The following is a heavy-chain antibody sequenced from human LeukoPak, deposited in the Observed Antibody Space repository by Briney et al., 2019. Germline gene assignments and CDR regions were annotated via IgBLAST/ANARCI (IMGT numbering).Heavy chain of an antibody. J-gene: IGHJ6*02. D-gene: IGHD6-19*01. V-gene: IGHV4-4*07. CDR2: MYSSGST. CDR1: GCSISGYY. CDR3: ARGLVYSSGFYYGMDV. Sequence: PSESLSLTCTVSGCSISGYYWSWIRQPAGKGLEWIGRMYSSGSTNYSPSIRSRVTMSVDTSKNQFSLNLNSVTAADTAVYYCARGLVYSSGFYYGMDVWGQGTTVTVSS.